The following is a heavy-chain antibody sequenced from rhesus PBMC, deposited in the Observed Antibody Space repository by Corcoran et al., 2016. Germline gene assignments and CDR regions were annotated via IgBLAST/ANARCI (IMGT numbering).Heavy chain of an antibody. CDR2: IYGSSGST. CDR1: GYSISSGYD. V-gene: IGHV4-76*01. J-gene: IGHJ4*01. Sequence: QVQLQESGPGVVKPSETLSLTCAVSGYSISSGYDWSWIRQPPGMGLEWIGYIYGSSGSTNYNPSLKNRVTMSKDTSKNQFSLKLSSVTAADTAVYYCAREYGSIFDYWGQGVLVTVSS. D-gene: IGHD4-29*01. CDR3: AREYGSIFDY.